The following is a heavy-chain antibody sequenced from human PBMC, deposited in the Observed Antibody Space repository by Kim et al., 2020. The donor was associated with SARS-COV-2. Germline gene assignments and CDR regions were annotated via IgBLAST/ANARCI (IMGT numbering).Heavy chain of an antibody. Sequence: NPPLKSPVTISVDQSKNQFSLKLSSVTAADTAVYYCARGLMITSLYYFDYWGQGTLVTVSS. D-gene: IGHD3-16*01. CDR3: ARGLMITSLYYFDY. V-gene: IGHV4-61*02. J-gene: IGHJ4*02.